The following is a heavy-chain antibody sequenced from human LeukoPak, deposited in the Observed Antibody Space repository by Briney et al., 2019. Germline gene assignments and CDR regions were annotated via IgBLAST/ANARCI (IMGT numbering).Heavy chain of an antibody. CDR2: ISYDGSNK. J-gene: IGHJ6*02. CDR1: GFTFSSYG. CDR3: AKGSQGRGYSGYDRIYNYYYYYGMDV. Sequence: PGRSLRLSCAASGFTFSSYGMHWVRQAPGKGLEWVAVISYDGSNKYYADSVNGRFTISRDNSKNTLYLQMNSLRAEDTAVYYCAKGSQGRGYSGYDRIYNYYYYYGMDVWGQGTTVTVSS. D-gene: IGHD5-12*01. V-gene: IGHV3-30*18.